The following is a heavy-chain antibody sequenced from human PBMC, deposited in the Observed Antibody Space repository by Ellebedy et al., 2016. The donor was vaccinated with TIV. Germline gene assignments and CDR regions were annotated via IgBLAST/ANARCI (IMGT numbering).Heavy chain of an antibody. Sequence: ASVKVSXXASGYPFTTHDIHWVRQAPGQSLEGMGWINADTGNTKYSQKFQGRVTIVRDTSATTAYMELRSLTSEDTAVYYCAREGYYDIMTGYSGNWFDPWGQGTLVTVSS. V-gene: IGHV1-3*01. CDR1: GYPFTTHD. CDR2: INADTGNT. D-gene: IGHD3-9*01. J-gene: IGHJ5*02. CDR3: AREGYYDIMTGYSGNWFDP.